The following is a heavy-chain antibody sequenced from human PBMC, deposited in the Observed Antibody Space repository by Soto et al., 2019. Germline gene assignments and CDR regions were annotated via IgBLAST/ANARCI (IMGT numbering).Heavy chain of an antibody. Sequence: LRLSCAAFGLTISGKKYVAWVRQAPGKGLEWVSGLYDVDGSFYADSVRGRFTTSSDSSKTTVYLQMNDLRPDDTAVYYCATWHEREHAYDVWGQGTTVTVSS. V-gene: IGHV3-53*01. J-gene: IGHJ3*01. CDR2: LYDVDGS. CDR1: GLTISGKKY. D-gene: IGHD1-1*01. CDR3: ATWHEREHAYDV.